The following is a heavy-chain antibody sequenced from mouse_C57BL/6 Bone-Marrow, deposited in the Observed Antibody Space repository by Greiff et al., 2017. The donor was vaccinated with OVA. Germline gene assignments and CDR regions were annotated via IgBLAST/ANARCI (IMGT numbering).Heavy chain of an antibody. CDR2: IRSKSNNYAT. V-gene: IGHV10-1*01. Sequence: EVQVVESGGGLVQPKGSLKLSCAASGFSFNTYAMNWVRQAPGKGLEWVARIRSKSNNYATYYADSVKDRFTISRDDSESMLYLQMNNLKTEDTAMYYCVRHQFSYAMDYWGQGTSVTVSS. CDR1: GFSFNTYA. CDR3: VRHQFSYAMDY. J-gene: IGHJ4*01.